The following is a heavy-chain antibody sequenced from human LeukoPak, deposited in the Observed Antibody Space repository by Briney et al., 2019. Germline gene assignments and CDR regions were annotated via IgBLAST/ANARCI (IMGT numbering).Heavy chain of an antibody. CDR3: ARAKNPTIFGVVTTRRIKMYYFDY. V-gene: IGHV3-48*02. D-gene: IGHD3-3*01. CDR1: GFTFSSYS. CDR2: ISSSSSTI. J-gene: IGHJ4*02. Sequence: PGGSLRLSCAASGFTFSSYSMNWVRQAPGKGLEWVSYISSSSSTIYYADSVKGRFTISRDNAKNSLYLQMNSLRDEDTAVYYCARAKNPTIFGVVTTRRIKMYYFDYWGQGTLVTVSS.